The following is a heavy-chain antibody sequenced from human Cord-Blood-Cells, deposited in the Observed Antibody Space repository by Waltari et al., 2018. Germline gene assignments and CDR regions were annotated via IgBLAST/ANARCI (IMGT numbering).Heavy chain of an antibody. J-gene: IGHJ4*02. D-gene: IGHD1-1*01. CDR2: MNPNCGGT. CDR3: ARAPVQLEPGNFDY. V-gene: IGHV1-2*02. Sequence: QVQLVQSGAEVKKPGASVKVSCKASGYTFTGYYMHWVRQAPGQGLEWMGWMNPNCGGTNCAQKFQGRVTMTRDTSISTADMELSRLRSDDTAVYYCARAPVQLEPGNFDYWGQGTLVTVSS. CDR1: GYTFTGYY.